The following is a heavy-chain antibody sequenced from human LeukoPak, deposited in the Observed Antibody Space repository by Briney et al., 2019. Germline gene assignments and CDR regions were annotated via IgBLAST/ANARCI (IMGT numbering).Heavy chain of an antibody. V-gene: IGHV1-2*02. CDR3: ARVRIGQQLDKYYYYAMDV. D-gene: IGHD6-13*01. CDR2: IKSNSGGT. Sequence: GSVKVSCKASGYTFTDYYMHWVRQAPGQGLEWMGWIKSNSGGTNYAQKSQGRVTMTTDTSISTAYMEVSRLRSDDTAVYYCARVRIGQQLDKYYYYAMDVWGQGTTVTVSS. CDR1: GYTFTDYY. J-gene: IGHJ6*02.